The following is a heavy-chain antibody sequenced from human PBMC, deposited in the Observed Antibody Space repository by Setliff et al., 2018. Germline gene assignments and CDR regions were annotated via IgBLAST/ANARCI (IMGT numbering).Heavy chain of an antibody. CDR2: INYSGST. CDR3: ARMSGFQYIDV. V-gene: IGHV4-59*08. D-gene: IGHD3-3*01. CDR1: GGAVSGDY. J-gene: IGHJ6*03. Sequence: PSETLSLTCSVSGGAVSGDYWTWIRQPPGKGLEYIGYINYSGSTNYNPSLKSRVTISGDTSKNQFSLSLTSVTAADTAVYYCARMSGFQYIDVWGKGTTVTVPS.